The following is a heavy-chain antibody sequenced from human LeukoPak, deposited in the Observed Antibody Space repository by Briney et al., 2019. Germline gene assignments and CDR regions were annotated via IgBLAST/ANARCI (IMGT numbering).Heavy chain of an antibody. J-gene: IGHJ5*02. Sequence: ASVKVSCKASGYTFTGYYIHWVRQAPGQGLEWMGWINPNSGGTNYAQKFQGRVTMTRDTSISTAYMELSRLRSDDTAVYYCARSARPSVVAAYGGHDWFDPWGQGTLVTVSS. CDR2: INPNSGGT. V-gene: IGHV1-2*02. CDR3: ARSARPSVVAAYGGHDWFDP. CDR1: GYTFTGYY. D-gene: IGHD2-15*01.